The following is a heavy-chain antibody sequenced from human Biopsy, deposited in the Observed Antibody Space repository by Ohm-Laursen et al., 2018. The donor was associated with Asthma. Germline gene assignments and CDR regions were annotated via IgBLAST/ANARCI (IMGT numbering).Heavy chain of an antibody. Sequence: SLRLSCAASGFNFRTSGMHWVRQAPDKGLEWLAVISDDAINTYYADSVKGRFTLSRDNSENTLYLHMSSLRTDDTALYYCAKMSEPSYWGQGTWVTVSS. J-gene: IGHJ4*02. CDR2: ISDDAINT. D-gene: IGHD1-26*01. V-gene: IGHV3-30*18. CDR3: AKMSEPSY. CDR1: GFNFRTSG.